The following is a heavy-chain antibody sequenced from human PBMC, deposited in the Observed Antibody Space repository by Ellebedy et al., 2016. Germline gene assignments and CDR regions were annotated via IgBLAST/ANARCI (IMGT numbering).Heavy chain of an antibody. CDR2: INAGNGNT. Sequence: ASVKVSXXASGYTFTSYAMHWVRQAPGQRLEWMGWINAGNGNTKYSQKFQGRVTITRDTSASTAYMELSSLRSEDTAVYYCARVPLLRYYDSSGYYPYYFDYWGQGTLVTVSS. CDR1: GYTFTSYA. J-gene: IGHJ4*02. CDR3: ARVPLLRYYDSSGYYPYYFDY. V-gene: IGHV1-3*01. D-gene: IGHD3-22*01.